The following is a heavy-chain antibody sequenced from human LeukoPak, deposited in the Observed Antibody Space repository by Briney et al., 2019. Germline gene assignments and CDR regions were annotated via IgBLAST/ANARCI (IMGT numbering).Heavy chain of an antibody. Sequence: SETLSLTCAVSGYSISSSNWWGWIRQPPGKGLEWIGYIYYSGSIYYNPSLKSRVTMSVDTSKNQFSLKLSSVTAVDTAVYYCARRAEGATGYFDYWGQGTLVTVSS. J-gene: IGHJ4*02. D-gene: IGHD1-26*01. CDR1: GYSISSSNW. CDR3: ARRAEGATGYFDY. V-gene: IGHV4-28*05. CDR2: IYYSGSI.